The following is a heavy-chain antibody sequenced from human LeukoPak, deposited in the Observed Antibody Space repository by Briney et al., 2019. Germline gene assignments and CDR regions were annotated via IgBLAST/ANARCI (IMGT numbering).Heavy chain of an antibody. D-gene: IGHD3-22*01. V-gene: IGHV1-69*01. CDR3: ARATYDSSGYYVPLFDY. Sequence: ASVKVSCKASGGTFSSYAISWVRQAPGQGLEWRGGIIPIFGTANYAQKFQGRVTITADESTSTAYMELSSLRSEDTAVYYCARATYDSSGYYVPLFDYWGQGTLVTVSS. J-gene: IGHJ4*02. CDR2: IIPIFGTA. CDR1: GGTFSSYA.